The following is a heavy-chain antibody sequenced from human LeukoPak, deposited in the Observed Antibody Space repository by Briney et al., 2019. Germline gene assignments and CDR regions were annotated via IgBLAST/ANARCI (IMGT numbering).Heavy chain of an antibody. J-gene: IGHJ4*02. CDR3: VRTNGGTYYDY. D-gene: IGHD1-26*01. CDR1: GFIFTDYD. CDR2: FGIAGDT. V-gene: IGHV3-13*01. Sequence: GGSLRLTCAASGFIFTDYDLHWVRQPPGKGLEWVSVFGIAGDTYYADSVKGRFTISRDVAKNSLYLQMNNLRAGDTAVYYCVRTNGGTYYDYWGQGTLVTVSS.